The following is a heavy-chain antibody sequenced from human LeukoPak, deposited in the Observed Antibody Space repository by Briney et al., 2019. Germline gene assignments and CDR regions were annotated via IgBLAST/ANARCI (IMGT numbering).Heavy chain of an antibody. D-gene: IGHD5-12*01. CDR1: GYTFTGYY. CDR2: INPNSGGT. Sequence: ASVKVSCKASGYTFTGYYMHWVRQAPGQGLEWMGWINPNSGGTNYAQKFQGRVTITADKSTGTAYMELSSLRSEDTAVYYCARDRHSGYDLNDAFDIWGQGTMVTVSS. J-gene: IGHJ3*02. CDR3: ARDRHSGYDLNDAFDI. V-gene: IGHV1-2*02.